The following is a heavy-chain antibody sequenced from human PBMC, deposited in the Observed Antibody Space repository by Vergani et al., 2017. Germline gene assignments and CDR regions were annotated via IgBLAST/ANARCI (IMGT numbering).Heavy chain of an antibody. Sequence: QVQLQQWGAGLLKPSETLSLTCAVYGGSFSGYYWSWIRQPPGKGLEWIGEINHSGSTNYNPSLKSRVTISVDTSKNQFSLKLSSVTAADTAVYYCARGSAFWSGYNWFDPWGQGTLVTVSS. CDR2: INHSGST. D-gene: IGHD3-3*01. CDR1: GGSFSGYY. J-gene: IGHJ5*02. V-gene: IGHV4-34*01. CDR3: ARGSAFWSGYNWFDP.